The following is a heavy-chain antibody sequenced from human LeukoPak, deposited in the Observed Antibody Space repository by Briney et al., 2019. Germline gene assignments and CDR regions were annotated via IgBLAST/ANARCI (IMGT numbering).Heavy chain of an antibody. CDR2: ISGSGGST. CDR3: AKDGRGVSAAMDY. Sequence: PGSSLRLSCAASGFTFSSYAMSWVRQAPGKGLEWVSGISGSGGSTYYADSVKGRFTISKDNSKNTLYLQMNSLRAEDTAVYYCAKDGRGVSAAMDYWGQGTLVTVSS. D-gene: IGHD2-2*01. V-gene: IGHV3-23*01. CDR1: GFTFSSYA. J-gene: IGHJ4*02.